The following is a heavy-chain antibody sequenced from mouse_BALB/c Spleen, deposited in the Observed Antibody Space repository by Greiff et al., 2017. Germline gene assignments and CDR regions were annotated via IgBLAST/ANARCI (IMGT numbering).Heavy chain of an antibody. CDR3: ARDNGNYRGWFAY. CDR1: GFSLTSYG. V-gene: IGHV2-9*02. CDR2: IWAGGST. J-gene: IGHJ3*01. D-gene: IGHD2-1*01. Sequence: QVQLQQSGPGLVAPSQSLSITCTVSGFSLTSYGVHWVRQPPGKGLEWLGVIWAGGSTNYNSALMSRLSISKDNSKSQVFLKMNSLQTDDTAMYYCARDNGNYRGWFAYWGQGTLVTVSA.